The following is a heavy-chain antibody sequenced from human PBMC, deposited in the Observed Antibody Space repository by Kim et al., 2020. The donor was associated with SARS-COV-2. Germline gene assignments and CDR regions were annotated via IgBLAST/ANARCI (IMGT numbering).Heavy chain of an antibody. Sequence: ASVKVSCKASGYTFTSYYMHWVRQAPGQGLEWMGIINPSGGSTSYAQKFQGRVTMTRDTSTSTVYMELSSLRSEDTAVYYCARDSPRVWFGELSISGMDVWGQGTTVTVSS. J-gene: IGHJ6*02. CDR2: INPSGGST. CDR1: GYTFTSYY. D-gene: IGHD3-10*01. CDR3: ARDSPRVWFGELSISGMDV. V-gene: IGHV1-46*01.